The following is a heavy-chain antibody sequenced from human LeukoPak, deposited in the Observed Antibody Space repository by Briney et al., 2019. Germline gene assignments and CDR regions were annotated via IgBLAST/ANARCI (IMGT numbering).Heavy chain of an antibody. D-gene: IGHD4-23*01. J-gene: IGHJ3*02. V-gene: IGHV3-30*03. CDR3: LTIVETPIDAFDI. CDR2: ISYDGSNK. Sequence: PGRSLRLSCAASGFTFSSYGMHWVRQAPGKGLEWVAVISYDGSNKYYADSVKGRFTISRDNSKNTLYLQMNSLRAEDTAVYYCLTIVETPIDAFDIWGQGAMVTVSS. CDR1: GFTFSSYG.